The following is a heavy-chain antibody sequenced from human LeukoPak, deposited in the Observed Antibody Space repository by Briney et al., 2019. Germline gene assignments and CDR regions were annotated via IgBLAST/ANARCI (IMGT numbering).Heavy chain of an antibody. V-gene: IGHV4-34*01. CDR1: GGSFSGYY. CDR3: ARGRQQWLVPLDY. CDR2: INHSGST. D-gene: IGHD6-19*01. J-gene: IGHJ4*02. Sequence: SETLSLTCAVYGGSFSGYYWSWIRQPPGKGLEWIGEINHSGSTNYNPSLKSRVTISVDTSKNQFSLKLSSVTAADTAVYYCARGRQQWLVPLDYWGQGTLVTVPS.